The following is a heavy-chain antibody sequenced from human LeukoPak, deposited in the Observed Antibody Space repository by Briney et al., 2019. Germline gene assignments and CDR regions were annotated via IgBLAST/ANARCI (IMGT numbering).Heavy chain of an antibody. CDR2: IIPILGIA. D-gene: IGHD5-24*01. J-gene: IGHJ5*02. CDR3: ASRDGYNYDWFDP. V-gene: IGHV1-69*04. CDR1: GGTFSSYA. Sequence: ASVKVSCKASGGTFSSYAISWVRQAPGQGLELMGRIIPILGIANYAQKFQGRVTITADKSTSTAYMELSSLRSEDTAVYYCASRDGYNYDWFDPWGQGTLVTVSS.